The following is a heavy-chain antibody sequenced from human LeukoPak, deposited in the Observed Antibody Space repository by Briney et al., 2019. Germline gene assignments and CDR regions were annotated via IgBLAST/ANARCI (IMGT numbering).Heavy chain of an antibody. D-gene: IGHD3-10*01. V-gene: IGHV4-59*08. CDR3: ARSDYYGSGSPVDY. CDR1: DDSISSYY. CDR2: IYYSGST. J-gene: IGHJ4*02. Sequence: PSETLSLTCTVSDDSISSYYWSWIRQPPGKGLEWIGYIYYSGSTNYNPSLKSRVTISVDTSKNQFSLKLSSVTAADTAVYYCARSDYYGSGSPVDYWGQGTLVTVSS.